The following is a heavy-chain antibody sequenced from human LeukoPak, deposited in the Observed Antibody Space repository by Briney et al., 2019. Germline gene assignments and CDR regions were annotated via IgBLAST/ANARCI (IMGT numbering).Heavy chain of an antibody. CDR3: ASTHSSSWYGPSFGY. J-gene: IGHJ4*02. V-gene: IGHV5-51*01. CDR2: IYPGGSDT. CDR1: GYSFTSYW. Sequence: GKSLKISCKSSGYSFTSYWIGWVRQMPGKGLEWMGIIYPGGSDTRYSPSFQGQVTISADRSISTAYLQWSSLKASDTAMYYCASTHSSSWYGPSFGYWGQGTLVTVSS. D-gene: IGHD6-13*01.